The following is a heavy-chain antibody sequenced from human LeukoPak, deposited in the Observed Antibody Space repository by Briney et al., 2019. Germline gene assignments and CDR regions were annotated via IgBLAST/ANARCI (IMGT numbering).Heavy chain of an antibody. J-gene: IGHJ4*02. Sequence: PSETLSLTCAVYGGSFSGYYWSWIRQPPGKGLEWIGEINHSGSTNYNPSLKSRVTISVDTSKNQFSLKLSSVTAADTAVYYCARKAGYSSGWSPRYFDYWGQGTLVTVSS. CDR2: INHSGST. CDR3: ARKAGYSSGWSPRYFDY. CDR1: GGSFSGYY. D-gene: IGHD6-19*01. V-gene: IGHV4-34*01.